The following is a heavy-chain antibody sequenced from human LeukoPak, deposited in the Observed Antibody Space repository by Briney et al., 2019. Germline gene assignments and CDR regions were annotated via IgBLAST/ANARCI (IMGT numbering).Heavy chain of an antibody. D-gene: IGHD3-22*01. CDR2: ISGNGGKI. CDR3: AKRDYYDSSGYAPLFDY. CDR1: EFTFSNYA. Sequence: GGSLRLSCAASEFTFSNYAMAWVRQAPGEGLEWVSGISGNGGKIYYADSVKGRFTISRDNSKNTLYLQMNSLRGEDTAVYFCAKRDYYDSSGYAPLFDYWGQGTLVTVSP. V-gene: IGHV3-23*01. J-gene: IGHJ4*02.